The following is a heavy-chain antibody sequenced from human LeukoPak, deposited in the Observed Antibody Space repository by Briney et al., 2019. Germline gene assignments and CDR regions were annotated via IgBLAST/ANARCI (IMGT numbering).Heavy chain of an antibody. J-gene: IGHJ3*02. CDR3: ARSPEARYFDWLLRAFDI. D-gene: IGHD3-9*01. CDR2: ISSSSSYI. Sequence: GGSLRLSCAASGFSFSSYWMNWVRQAPGKGLEWVSSISSSSSYIYYADSMKGRFTISRDNAKNSLYLQMNSLRVEDTAVYYCARSPEARYFDWLLRAFDIWGQGTMVTVSS. CDR1: GFSFSSYW. V-gene: IGHV3-21*01.